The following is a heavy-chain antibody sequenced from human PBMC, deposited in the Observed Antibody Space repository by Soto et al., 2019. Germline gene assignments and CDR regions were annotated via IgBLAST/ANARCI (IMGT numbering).Heavy chain of an antibody. CDR1: GYTFTSYA. J-gene: IGHJ4*02. V-gene: IGHV1-3*01. CDR3: ARRVESGVIINYYFDY. CDR2: INAGNGNT. D-gene: IGHD3-10*01. Sequence: ASVKVSCKASGYTFTSYAMHWVRQAPGQRLEWMGWINAGNGNTKYSQKFQGRVTITRDTSASTAYMELSSLRSEDTAVYYCARRVESGVIINYYFDYWGQGTLVTVSS.